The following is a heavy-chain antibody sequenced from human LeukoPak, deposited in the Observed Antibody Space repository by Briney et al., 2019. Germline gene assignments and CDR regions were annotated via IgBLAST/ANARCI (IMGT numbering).Heavy chain of an antibody. V-gene: IGHV4-39*07. CDR3: ATLVGATPGPFDY. CDR1: GGSISSSSYY. Sequence: SETLSLTCTVSGGSISSSSYYWGWIRQPPGKGLEWIGSIYYSGSTYYNPSLKSRVTISVDTSKNQFSLKLSSVAAADTAVYYCATLVGATPGPFDYWGQGTLVTVSS. D-gene: IGHD1-26*01. J-gene: IGHJ4*02. CDR2: IYYSGST.